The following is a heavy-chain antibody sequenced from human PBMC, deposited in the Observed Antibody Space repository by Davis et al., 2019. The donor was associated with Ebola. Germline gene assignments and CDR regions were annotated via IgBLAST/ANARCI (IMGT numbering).Heavy chain of an antibody. J-gene: IGHJ4*02. V-gene: IGHV3-53*01. CDR3: ANIGSSTSKGPTDY. CDR2: IENAYTT. CDR1: GLSVSSNY. Sequence: GESLKISCAASGLSVSSNYMHWVRQAPGKGLEWVSVIENAYTTYYADSVKGRFTISRDNSKNSLFLQMNGLRADDTAVYYCANIGSSTSKGPTDYWGQGTLVTVSS. D-gene: IGHD4-11*01.